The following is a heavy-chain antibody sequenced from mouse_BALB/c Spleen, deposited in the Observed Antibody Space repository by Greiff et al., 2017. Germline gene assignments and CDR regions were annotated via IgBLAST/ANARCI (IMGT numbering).Heavy chain of an antibody. D-gene: IGHD1-1*01. Sequence: AQLQQSGAELVKPGASVKLSCKASGYTFTSYYMYWVKQRPGQGLEWIGGINPSNGGTNFNEKFKSKATLTVDKSSSTAYMQLSSLTSEDSAVYYCTKGTVVDWYFDVWGAGTTVTVSS. CDR3: TKGTVVDWYFDV. J-gene: IGHJ1*01. V-gene: IGHV1S81*02. CDR2: INPSNGGT. CDR1: GYTFTSYY.